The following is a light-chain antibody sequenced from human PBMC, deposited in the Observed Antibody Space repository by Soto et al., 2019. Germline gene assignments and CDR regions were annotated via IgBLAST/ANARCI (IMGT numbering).Light chain of an antibody. V-gene: IGKV3-15*01. CDR3: QQSYNWHPLT. Sequence: EIVLTQSPATLSVSPGERAILSCRASQSVSDNLAWYQQKPGQAPRLLIYGASTRASGIPARFSGSGSGTEFTLTISSLQSEDFAGYYCQQSYNWHPLTFGGGTKVQIK. J-gene: IGKJ4*01. CDR1: QSVSDN. CDR2: GAS.